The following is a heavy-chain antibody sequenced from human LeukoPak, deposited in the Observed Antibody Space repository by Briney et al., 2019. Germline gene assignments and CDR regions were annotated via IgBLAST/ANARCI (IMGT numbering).Heavy chain of an antibody. CDR3: ARLGAAAGEFDY. D-gene: IGHD6-13*01. V-gene: IGHV4-39*01. CDR2: IYYSGRT. Sequence: SETLSLTCTVSGGSISSSSYYWGWIRQPPGKGLEWIGSIYYSGRTYYNPSLKSRVTISVDTSKNQFSLKLSSVTAADTAVYYCARLGAAAGEFDYWGQGTLVSVSS. CDR1: GGSISSSSYY. J-gene: IGHJ4*02.